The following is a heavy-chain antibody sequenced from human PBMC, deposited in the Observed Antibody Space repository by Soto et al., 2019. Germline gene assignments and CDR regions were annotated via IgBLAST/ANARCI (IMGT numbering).Heavy chain of an antibody. CDR3: ATDGSSGWYVGLGMDV. CDR1: GFTFSDYY. Sequence: QVQLVESGGGLVKPGGSLRLSCAASGFTFSDYYMSWIRQAPGKGLEWVSYISSSGSTIYYADSVKGRFTISRDNAKNFLYLQLNSRRAEDTAVYYCATDGSSGWYVGLGMDVWGQETTVTVSS. CDR2: ISSSGSTI. D-gene: IGHD6-19*01. J-gene: IGHJ6*02. V-gene: IGHV3-11*01.